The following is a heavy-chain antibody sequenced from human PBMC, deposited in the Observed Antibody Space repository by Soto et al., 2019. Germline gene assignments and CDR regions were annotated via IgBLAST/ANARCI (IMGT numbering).Heavy chain of an antibody. Sequence: SETLSLTCTVSGGSISSYYWSWIRQPPGKGLEWIGSIYYSGSTYYNPSLKSRVTISVDTSKNQFSLKLSSVTAADTAVYYCARQKRYNWNDVYYFDYWGQGTLVTVSS. V-gene: IGHV4-59*05. CDR3: ARQKRYNWNDVYYFDY. CDR1: GGSISSYY. J-gene: IGHJ4*02. CDR2: IYYSGST. D-gene: IGHD1-20*01.